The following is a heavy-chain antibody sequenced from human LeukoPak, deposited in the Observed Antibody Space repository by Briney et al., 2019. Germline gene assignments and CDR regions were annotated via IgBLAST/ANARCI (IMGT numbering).Heavy chain of an antibody. V-gene: IGHV1-18*01. Sequence: ASVKVSCKASGYTFTSYGISWVRQAPGQGLEWMGWISAYNGNTNYAQKLQGRVTMTTDTSTSTAYMELSSLRSEDTAVYYCARDRRVYNWNAPGYWGQGTLVTVSS. CDR1: GYTFTSYG. J-gene: IGHJ4*02. D-gene: IGHD1-20*01. CDR3: ARDRRVYNWNAPGY. CDR2: ISAYNGNT.